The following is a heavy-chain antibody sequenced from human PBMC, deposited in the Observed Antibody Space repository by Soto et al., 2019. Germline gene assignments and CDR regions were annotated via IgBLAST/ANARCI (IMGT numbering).Heavy chain of an antibody. CDR2: IWYDGSNK. J-gene: IGHJ6*03. CDR3: ARDKSVVVVAATPDMDV. CDR1: GFTFSSYG. D-gene: IGHD2-15*01. V-gene: IGHV3-33*01. Sequence: QVQLVESGGGVVQPGRSLRLSCAASGFTFSSYGMHWVRQAPGKGLEWVAVIWYDGSNKYYADSVKGRFTISRDNSKNTVYLQMNSLRAEDTAVYYCARDKSVVVVAATPDMDVWGKGTTVTVSS.